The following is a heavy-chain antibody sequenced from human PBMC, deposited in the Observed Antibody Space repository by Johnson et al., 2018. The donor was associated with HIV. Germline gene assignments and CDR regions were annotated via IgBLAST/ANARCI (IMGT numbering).Heavy chain of an antibody. D-gene: IGHD3-22*01. CDR2: IKQDGSEK. V-gene: IGHV3-7*05. J-gene: IGHJ3*02. CDR1: GFTFSLYW. Sequence: VQLVESGGGLVQPGGSLRLSCAASGFTFSLYWMTWVRQAPGKGLEWVANIKQDGSEKYYVDSVKGRFTIFRDNAKNSLYLQMNSLRAEDTAVYYCARDKSYYDSSGYLAPSDAFDIWGQGTMVTVSS. CDR3: ARDKSYYDSSGYLAPSDAFDI.